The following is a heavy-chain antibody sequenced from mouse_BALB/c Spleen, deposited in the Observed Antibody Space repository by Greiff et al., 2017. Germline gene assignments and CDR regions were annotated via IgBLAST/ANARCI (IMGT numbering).Heavy chain of an antibody. CDR1: GYTFTSYW. CDR2: IDPSDSYT. D-gene: IGHD2-1*01. Sequence: QVQLQQPGAELVKPGASVKMSCKASGYTFTSYWMHWVKQRPGQGLEWIGVIDPSDSYTSYNQKFKGKATLTVDTSSSTAYMQLSSLTSEDSAVYYCTRGGNPGTWFAYWGQGTLVTVSA. J-gene: IGHJ3*01. CDR3: TRGGNPGTWFAY. V-gene: IGHV1S127*01.